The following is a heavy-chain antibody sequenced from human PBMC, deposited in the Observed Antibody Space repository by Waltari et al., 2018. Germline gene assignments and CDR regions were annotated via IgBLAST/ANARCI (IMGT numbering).Heavy chain of an antibody. V-gene: IGHV5-51*03. J-gene: IGHJ6*03. CDR2: IDPGDFDT. CDR3: ARMERYLWSGKDHNMDMDV. D-gene: IGHD3-3*01. Sequence: EVQLVQSGAELKKPGQSLKISCQASGYTFANYWIAWVRQRPGKGLEWMGIIDPGDFDTRSSPSVQGHVTFSVDKSGNTAYLQLSSLKASDTAKYYCARMERYLWSGKDHNMDMDVWGEGTTV. CDR1: GYTFANYW.